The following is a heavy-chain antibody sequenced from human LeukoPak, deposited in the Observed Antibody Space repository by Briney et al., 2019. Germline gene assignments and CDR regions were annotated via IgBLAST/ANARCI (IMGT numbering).Heavy chain of an antibody. J-gene: IGHJ6*02. CDR3: ASLIAARYGMDV. D-gene: IGHD6-6*01. V-gene: IGHV3-74*01. CDR1: GFTFSSYW. CDR2: INSDGSST. Sequence: GGSLRLSCAASGFTFSSYWMHWVRQAPGKGLVWVSRINSDGSSTSYADSVKGQFTISRDNAKNTLYLQMNSLRAEDTAVYYCASLIAARYGMDVWGQGTTVTVSS.